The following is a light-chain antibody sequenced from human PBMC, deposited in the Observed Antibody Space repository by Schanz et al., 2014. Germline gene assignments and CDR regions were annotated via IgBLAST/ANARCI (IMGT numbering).Light chain of an antibody. V-gene: IGLV2-14*03. J-gene: IGLJ3*02. Sequence: QSALPQPASVSGSPGQSITISCTGDNSDVGVYDFVSWYRHHPGKAPKLLIYDVTNRPSGDSNRFSGYKSGNTASLTNSGLQAEEEPDYCCSSYTSTSTLVFGGGTKLPVL. CDR1: NSDVGVYDF. CDR2: DVT. CDR3: SSYTSTSTLV.